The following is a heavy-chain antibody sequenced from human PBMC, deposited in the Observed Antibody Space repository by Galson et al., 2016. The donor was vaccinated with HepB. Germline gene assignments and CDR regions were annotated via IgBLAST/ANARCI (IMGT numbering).Heavy chain of an antibody. D-gene: IGHD2-21*01. V-gene: IGHV3-72*01. J-gene: IGHJ6*02. CDR3: ATASCGVTSCLNYYYYGLDV. Sequence: SLRLSCAASGFIISDHYMDWVRQAPGKGLEWVGRTRNKVHSYSTEYAASVKGRFTISRDDSKNSLYLQMNTLKTEDTAVYYCATASCGVTSCLNYYYYGLDVWGQGTTVTVSS. CDR1: GFIISDHY. CDR2: TRNKVHSYST.